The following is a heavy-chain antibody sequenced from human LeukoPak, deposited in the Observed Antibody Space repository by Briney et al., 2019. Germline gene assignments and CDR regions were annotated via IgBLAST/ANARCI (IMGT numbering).Heavy chain of an antibody. D-gene: IGHD3-10*01. CDR1: GFTFSSYA. V-gene: IGHV3-30*04. Sequence: PGGSLRLSCAASGFTFSSYAMHWVRQAPGKGLEWVAVISYDGSNKYYADSVKGRFTISRDNSKNTLYLQMNSLRAEDTAVYYCAREYVLLWFGESRPDYYGMDVWGQGTTVTVSS. CDR2: ISYDGSNK. J-gene: IGHJ6*02. CDR3: AREYVLLWFGESRPDYYGMDV.